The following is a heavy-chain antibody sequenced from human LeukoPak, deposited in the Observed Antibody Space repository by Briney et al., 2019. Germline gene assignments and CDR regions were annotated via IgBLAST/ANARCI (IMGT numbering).Heavy chain of an antibody. CDR2: FDPEDGET. V-gene: IGHV1-24*01. CDR3: ATGAVAGLYYYYGMDV. J-gene: IGHJ6*02. CDR1: GYTLTELS. Sequence: ASVKVSCKVSGYTLTELSMRWVRQAPGKGLEWMGGFDPEDGETIYAQKFQGRVTMTEDTSTDTAYMELSSLRSEDTAVYYCATGAVAGLYYYYGMDVWGQGTTVTVSS. D-gene: IGHD6-19*01.